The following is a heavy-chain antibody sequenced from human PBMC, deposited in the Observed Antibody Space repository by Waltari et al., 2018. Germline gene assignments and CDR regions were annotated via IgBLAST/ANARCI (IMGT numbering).Heavy chain of an antibody. J-gene: IGHJ6*03. Sequence: QLQLQESGSGLVKPSQTLSLTCAVSGCSISRGGYSWSWIRQPPGKGLEWIGYIYHSGSTYYNPSLKSRVTISVDRSKNQFSLKLSSVTAADTAVYYCARGVPGIAVAGNYYYYYMDVWGKGTTVTVSS. CDR1: GCSISRGGYS. CDR3: ARGVPGIAVAGNYYYYYMDV. CDR2: IYHSGST. D-gene: IGHD6-19*01. V-gene: IGHV4-30-2*01.